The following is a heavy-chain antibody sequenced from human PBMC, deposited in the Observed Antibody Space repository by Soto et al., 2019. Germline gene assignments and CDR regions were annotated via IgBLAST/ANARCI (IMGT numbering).Heavy chain of an antibody. CDR3: ARLPNKSPQN. Sequence: EVQLVESGGGLFQPGGSLRLSCVASGFTFSSYWMHWVRQAPGKGLVWVSSISNDGSSTSYADPVKGRFTISRDNAKNTLYLQMNSLRAEDTAVYYCARLPNKSPQNWGQGTLVIVSP. J-gene: IGHJ1*01. V-gene: IGHV3-74*01. CDR1: GFTFSSYW. CDR2: ISNDGSST.